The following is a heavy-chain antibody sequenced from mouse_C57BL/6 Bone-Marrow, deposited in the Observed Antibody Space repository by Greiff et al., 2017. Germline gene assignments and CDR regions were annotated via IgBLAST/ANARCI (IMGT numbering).Heavy chain of an antibody. CDR3: TREGFDY. V-gene: IGHV1-15*01. CDR1: GYTFTDYE. Sequence: QVQLQQSGAELVRPGASVTLSCKASGYTFTDYEMHWVKQTPVHGLEWIGAIDPETGGTAYNQKFKGKAILTADKSSSPAYMELRSLTSEDSAVYYCTREGFDYWGQGTTLTVSS. J-gene: IGHJ2*01. CDR2: IDPETGGT.